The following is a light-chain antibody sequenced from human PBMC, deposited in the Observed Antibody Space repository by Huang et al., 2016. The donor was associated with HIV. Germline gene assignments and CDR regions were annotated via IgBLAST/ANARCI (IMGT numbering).Light chain of an antibody. CDR1: RSVEDN. CDR2: GAS. CDR3: QQYNNWFT. J-gene: IGKJ5*01. V-gene: IGKV3-15*01. Sequence: EIVMTQSPDTLSVSPGKRATLSGRASRSVEDNLAWYQQKPGQAPRPLVYGASTRATGVPVRFRGRESGTEFTLTITNLQSEDFASYYCQQYNNWFTFGQGTRLEIK.